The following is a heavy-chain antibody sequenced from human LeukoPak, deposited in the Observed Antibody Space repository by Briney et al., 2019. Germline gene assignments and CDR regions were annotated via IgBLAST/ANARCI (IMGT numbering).Heavy chain of an antibody. CDR2: IYHSGST. D-gene: IGHD1-26*01. V-gene: IGHV4-4*02. CDR1: GGSISSSNW. J-gene: IGHJ3*02. Sequence: SETLSLTCAVSGGSISSSNWWSWVRQPPGKGLEWIGEIYHSGSTNYNPSLKSRVTISVDKSKNQFSLKLSSVTAADTAVYYCAKDSIEVGAAAFDIWGQGTMVTVSS. CDR3: AKDSIEVGAAAFDI.